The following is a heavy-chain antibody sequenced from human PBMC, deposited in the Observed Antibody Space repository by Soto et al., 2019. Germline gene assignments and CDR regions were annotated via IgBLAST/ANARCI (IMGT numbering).Heavy chain of an antibody. CDR2: IYYSGST. Sequence: PSETLSLTCTVSGGSISSYYWSWIRQPPGKGLEWIGYIYYSGSTNYNPSLKSRVTISVDTSKNQFSLKLSSVTAADTAVYYCARGSSIAVDYWGQGTLVTVSS. V-gene: IGHV4-59*12. CDR1: GGSISSYY. D-gene: IGHD6-13*01. J-gene: IGHJ4*02. CDR3: ARGSSIAVDY.